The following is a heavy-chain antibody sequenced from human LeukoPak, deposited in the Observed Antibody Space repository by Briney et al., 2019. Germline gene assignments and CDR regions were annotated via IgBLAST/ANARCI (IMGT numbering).Heavy chain of an antibody. CDR3: AREAPNLSDFWSGYYPYYYYYYMDV. CDR1: GFTFSSYS. Sequence: RPGGSLRLSCAASGFTFSSYSMNWVRQAPGKGLEWVSYISSSSSTIYYADSVKGRFTISRDNAKNSLYLQVNSLRTEDTAVYYCAREAPNLSDFWSGYYPYYYYYYMDVWGKGTTVTVSS. J-gene: IGHJ6*03. CDR2: ISSSSSTI. V-gene: IGHV3-48*04. D-gene: IGHD3-3*01.